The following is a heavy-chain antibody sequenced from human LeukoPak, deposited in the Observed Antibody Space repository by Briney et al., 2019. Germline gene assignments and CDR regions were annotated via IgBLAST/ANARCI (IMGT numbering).Heavy chain of an antibody. CDR1: GYTFINFA. D-gene: IGHD3-22*01. CDR3: ARGFSYYYDSSGYGSAFDI. Sequence: ASVKVSCKASGYTFINFAINWGRQAPGQRPEWMGWINAGNGNTKYSQKFQGRVTMTRNTSISTAYMELSSLRSEDTAVYYCARGFSYYYDSSGYGSAFDIWGQGTMVTVSS. J-gene: IGHJ3*02. CDR2: INAGNGNT. V-gene: IGHV1-3*01.